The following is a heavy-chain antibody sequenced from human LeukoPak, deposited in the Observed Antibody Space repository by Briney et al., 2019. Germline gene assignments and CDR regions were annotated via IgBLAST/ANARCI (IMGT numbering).Heavy chain of an antibody. CDR3: AKSIVVVVAVWYFDL. CDR1: GFTFSSYA. D-gene: IGHD2-15*01. Sequence: SGGSLRLSRAASGFTFSSYAMSWVRQAPGKGLEWVSVISGGGGSTHYADSVKGRFTISRDNSKNTLYLQMNSLRAEDTAVYYCAKSIVVVVAVWYFDLWGRGALVTVSS. V-gene: IGHV3-23*01. J-gene: IGHJ2*01. CDR2: ISGGGGST.